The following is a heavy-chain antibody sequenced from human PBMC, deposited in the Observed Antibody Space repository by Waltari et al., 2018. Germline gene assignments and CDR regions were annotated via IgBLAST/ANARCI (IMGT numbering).Heavy chain of an antibody. CDR3: ARRNGGTSPFDY. CDR2: ISPSDDTT. J-gene: IGHJ4*02. V-gene: IGHV1-46*01. CDR1: GYILSHYH. Sequence: HVQLVQSGAEVRKPGAAVKVSCKASGYILSHYHMHWVRQVRGQGLEWMGKISPSDDTTTYAQQFQGRLTMTRDTSTSTVYLELSSLRSEDTAVYYCARRNGGTSPFDYWGQGTLVTVSS. D-gene: IGHD2-15*01.